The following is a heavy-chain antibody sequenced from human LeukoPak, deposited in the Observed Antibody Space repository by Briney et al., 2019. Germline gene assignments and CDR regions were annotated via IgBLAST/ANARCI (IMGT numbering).Heavy chain of an antibody. CDR1: GGTFSSYT. CDR3: ARGVMITFGGVIASLHHYYGMDV. D-gene: IGHD3-16*02. CDR2: IITIFGTA. Sequence: SGTVSCTASGGTFSSYTISRVRQAPGQGIEWMGGIITIFGTANYAQKFQGRVTITADESTSTAYMELSSLRSEDTAVYYCARGVMITFGGVIASLHHYYGMDVWGKGTTVTVSS. J-gene: IGHJ6*04. V-gene: IGHV1-69*01.